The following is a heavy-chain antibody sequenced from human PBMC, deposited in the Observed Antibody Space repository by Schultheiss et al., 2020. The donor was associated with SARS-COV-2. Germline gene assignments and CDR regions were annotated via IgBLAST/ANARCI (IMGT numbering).Heavy chain of an antibody. CDR2: IYYSGST. D-gene: IGHD3-16*01. Sequence: SETLSLTCTVSGGSISSGGYYWSWIRQHPGKGLEWIGYIYYSGSTYYNPSLKSLVTISVDTSKNQFSLKLSSVTAADTAVYYCARDAGGYFDYWGQGTLVTVSS. CDR3: ARDAGGYFDY. J-gene: IGHJ4*02. CDR1: GGSISSGGYY. V-gene: IGHV4-31*01.